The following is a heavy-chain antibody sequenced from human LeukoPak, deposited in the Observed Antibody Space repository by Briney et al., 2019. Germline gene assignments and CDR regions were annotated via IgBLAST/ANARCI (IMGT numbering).Heavy chain of an antibody. CDR2: ISGSGGST. J-gene: IGHJ4*02. Sequence: GGSLRLSCAASGFTFSSYAMSWVRQAPGKGLEWVSAISGSGGSTYYADSVKGRFTISRDISKNTLYLQMNSLRAEDTAVYYCAKDSPNSLWYDSSGYYEDYWGQGTLVTVSS. V-gene: IGHV3-23*01. CDR3: AKDSPNSLWYDSSGYYEDY. D-gene: IGHD3-22*01. CDR1: GFTFSSYA.